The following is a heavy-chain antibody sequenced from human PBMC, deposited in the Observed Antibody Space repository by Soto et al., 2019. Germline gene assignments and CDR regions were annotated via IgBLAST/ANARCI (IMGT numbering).Heavy chain of an antibody. CDR3: ARLPEQYYYYGMDV. J-gene: IGHJ6*02. D-gene: IGHD1-1*01. CDR2: IDPSDSYT. V-gene: IGHV5-10-1*01. CDR1: GYSFPSSW. Sequence: EVQLVQSGAEVKKPGESLRISCKGSGYSFPSSWISWVRQMPGKGLEWMGRIDPSDSYTNYSPSLQGHVIISADKSISTAYLQWSGLKASDTAMYYCARLPEQYYYYGMDVWGQGTAVTVSS.